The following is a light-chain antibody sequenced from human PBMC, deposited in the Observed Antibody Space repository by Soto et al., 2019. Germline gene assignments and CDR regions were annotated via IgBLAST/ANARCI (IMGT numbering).Light chain of an antibody. J-gene: IGKJ2*01. CDR1: QSVDNN. Sequence: ERGMTQSPATMSVSPGERVALSCRASQSVDNNLAWYQQKPGQTPRLLIYGASTRATGVPARFSGSGSGTEFILTISSLQSEDFAVYYCQGYNYWPPGYTFGQGTKLEIK. V-gene: IGKV3-15*01. CDR3: QGYNYWPPGYT. CDR2: GAS.